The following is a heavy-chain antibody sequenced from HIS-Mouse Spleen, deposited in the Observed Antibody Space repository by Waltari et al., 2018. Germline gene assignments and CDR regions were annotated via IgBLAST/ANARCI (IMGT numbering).Heavy chain of an antibody. D-gene: IGHD5-12*01. V-gene: IGHV3-30-3*01. J-gene: IGHJ3*02. CDR1: GFTFCCYA. Sequence: QVQLVESGGGVVQPGRSLRLSCAASGFTFCCYAMHCVRQAPGKGLEWVAVISYDGSNKYYADSVKGRFTISRDNSKNTLYLQMNSLRAEDTAVYYCARDQGGYQMRPFDAFDIWGQGTMVTVSS. CDR3: ARDQGGYQMRPFDAFDI. CDR2: ISYDGSNK.